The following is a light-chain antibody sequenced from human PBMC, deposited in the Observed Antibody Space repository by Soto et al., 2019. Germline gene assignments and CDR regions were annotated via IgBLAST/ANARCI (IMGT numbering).Light chain of an antibody. CDR2: GAS. Sequence: EVVMTQSPATLSVSPGERAPLSCRASQRVGSNLAWYQQKPGQAPRLLIYGASTRATDIPARFSGSGSGTEFTLTISSLQSEDFAVYYCQQYNNWPRTFGQGTKVEIK. J-gene: IGKJ1*01. V-gene: IGKV3-15*01. CDR3: QQYNNWPRT. CDR1: QRVGSN.